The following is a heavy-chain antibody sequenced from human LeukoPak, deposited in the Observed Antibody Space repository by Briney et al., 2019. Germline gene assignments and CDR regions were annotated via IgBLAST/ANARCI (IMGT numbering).Heavy chain of an antibody. V-gene: IGHV4-39*01. CDR3: ARHTYRTYYYDSSGYYFFDY. CDR1: GGSISSSNYY. CDR2: IYYSGST. J-gene: IGHJ4*02. D-gene: IGHD3-22*01. Sequence: SETLSLTCTVSGGSISSSNYYWGWIRQPPGKGLEWIGTIYYSGSTYYNPSLKSRVTISVDTSKNQFSLKLSSVTAADTAVYYCARHTYRTYYYDSSGYYFFDYWGQGTLVTVSS.